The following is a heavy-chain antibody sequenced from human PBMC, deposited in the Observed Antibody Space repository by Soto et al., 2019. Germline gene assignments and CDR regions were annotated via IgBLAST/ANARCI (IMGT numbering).Heavy chain of an antibody. Sequence: EVQLVESGGGLVQPGGSLRLSCAASGFTFSSSTMNWVRQAPGKGLEWVSYISSSSIAIYYADSVKGRFTISRDNAKNSLYLQMNSLRAEGTAVYYCARLRGSSNWETPSWGQGTLVTVSS. CDR2: ISSSSIAI. CDR3: ARLRGSSNWETPS. D-gene: IGHD6-13*01. J-gene: IGHJ4*02. V-gene: IGHV3-48*01. CDR1: GFTFSSST.